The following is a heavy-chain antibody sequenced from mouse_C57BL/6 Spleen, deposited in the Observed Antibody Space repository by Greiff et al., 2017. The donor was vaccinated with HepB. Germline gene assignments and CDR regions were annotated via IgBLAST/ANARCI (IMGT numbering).Heavy chain of an antibody. CDR3: ARSQGLEYYFDY. V-gene: IGHV1-64*01. Sequence: QVQLKQPGAELVKPGASVKLSCKASGYTFTSYWMHWVKQRPGQGLEWIGMIHPNSGSTNYNEKFKSKATLTVDKSSSTAYMQLSSLTSEDSAVYYCARSQGLEYYFDYWGQGTTLTVSS. D-gene: IGHD3-3*01. J-gene: IGHJ2*01. CDR2: IHPNSGST. CDR1: GYTFTSYW.